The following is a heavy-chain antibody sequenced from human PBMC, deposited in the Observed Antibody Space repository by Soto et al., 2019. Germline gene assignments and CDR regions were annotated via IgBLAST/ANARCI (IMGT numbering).Heavy chain of an antibody. D-gene: IGHD6-25*01. V-gene: IGHV3-23*01. J-gene: IGHJ3*02. CDR2: ISSSGDNT. Sequence: GGSVRLSCAASGVSFRNYAMTWVRQAPGKGLEWVSGISSSGDNTYYPSSVRGRFTISRDNSKDTLFLQMSSLRAEDTATYYCAKFKGGVNDGLDIWGQGTMVTVSS. CDR3: AKFKGGVNDGLDI. CDR1: GVSFRNYA.